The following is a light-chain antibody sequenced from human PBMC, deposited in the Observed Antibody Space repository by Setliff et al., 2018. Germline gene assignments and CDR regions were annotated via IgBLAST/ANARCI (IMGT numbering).Light chain of an antibody. Sequence: QSALTQSPSASASPGQRVTMSCSGSSSNTGKNYVYWYQQFPGTAPKLLIYNNNQRPSGVPDRFSGSKSGISASLAISGLRSDDEADYYCAAWDDSLRGYVFGSGTKVTVL. V-gene: IGLV1-47*01. CDR2: NNN. J-gene: IGLJ1*01. CDR3: AAWDDSLRGYV. CDR1: SSNTGKNY.